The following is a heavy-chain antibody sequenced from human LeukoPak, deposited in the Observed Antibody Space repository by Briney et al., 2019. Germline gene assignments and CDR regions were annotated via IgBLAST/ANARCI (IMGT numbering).Heavy chain of an antibody. J-gene: IGHJ5*02. CDR1: GYSFTSYW. CDR2: IDPSDSYT. CDR3: ARLGYCTNGVCRGWFDP. D-gene: IGHD2-8*01. V-gene: IGHV5-10-1*01. Sequence: GESLKISCQGSGYSFTSYWIFWLRPMPGKGLEWMGRIDPSDSYTNYSPSFQGHVTISADKSISTAYLQWSSLKASETAMYYCARLGYCTNGVCRGWFDPWGQGTLVTVSS.